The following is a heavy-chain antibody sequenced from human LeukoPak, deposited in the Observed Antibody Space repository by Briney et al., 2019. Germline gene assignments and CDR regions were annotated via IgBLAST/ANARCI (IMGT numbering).Heavy chain of an antibody. V-gene: IGHV1-58*02. J-gene: IGHJ4*02. CDR2: IVVGIGNT. CDR1: GFTFTSSA. Sequence: SVKVSCXASGFTFTSSAMQWVRQARGQRLEWIGWIVVGIGNTNYAQKFQERVTITRDMSTSTAYMELSSLRSEDTAVYYCAADRRSGSYDYWGQGTLVTVSS. D-gene: IGHD1-26*01. CDR3: AADRRSGSYDY.